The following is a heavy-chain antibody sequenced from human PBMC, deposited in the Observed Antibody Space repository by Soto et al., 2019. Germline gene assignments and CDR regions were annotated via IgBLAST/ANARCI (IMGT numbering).Heavy chain of an antibody. J-gene: IGHJ4*02. CDR2: ISDDGRST. D-gene: IGHD4-17*01. V-gene: IGHV3-30*01. CDR3: ARKRDYGDSDY. Sequence: QVQPVESGGDVVQPGRSLRLSCAASGFTFSSFGMHWVRQAPGTGLEWVALISDDGRSTYYVDSVWGRFFISRDNSMNTLFLQMNSLRPDDAALYYCARKRDYGDSDYWGQGTLVTVSS. CDR1: GFTFSSFG.